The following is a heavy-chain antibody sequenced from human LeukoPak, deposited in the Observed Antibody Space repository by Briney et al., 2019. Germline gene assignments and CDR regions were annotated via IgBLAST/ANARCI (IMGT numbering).Heavy chain of an antibody. CDR2: ISCGGGST. J-gene: IGHJ5*02. CDR3: EKAGIDNRFDP. V-gene: IGHV3-23*01. D-gene: IGHD3-10*01. CDR1: GFTFSSYA. Sequence: GGSLRLSCAASGFTFSSYAMRWVRQAPGKGLEWVSAISCGGGSTYYADSVKGRFTISRDNSKNTLYLQMNSLRAEDTAVYYCEKAGIDNRFDPWGQGTLVTVSS.